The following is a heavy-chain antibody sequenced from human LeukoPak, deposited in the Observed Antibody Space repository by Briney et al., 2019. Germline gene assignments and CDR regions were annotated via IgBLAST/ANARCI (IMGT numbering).Heavy chain of an antibody. Sequence: GCPRLSCAASGFTFSIDRTHSVRDAPGKRLGWVSRIKSDGSTKYADSVEGRFTTSRDNAKNTVSLQMNSLRAEETGVYYCARAPSEIGGYYPEYFRHWGQGTLVTVSS. V-gene: IGHV3-74*03. CDR1: GFTFSIDR. D-gene: IGHD3-22*01. CDR2: IKSDGST. CDR3: ARAPSEIGGYYPEYFRH. J-gene: IGHJ1*01.